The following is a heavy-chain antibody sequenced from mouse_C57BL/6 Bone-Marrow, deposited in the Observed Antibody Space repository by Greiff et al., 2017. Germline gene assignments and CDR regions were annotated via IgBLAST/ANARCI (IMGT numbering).Heavy chain of an antibody. CDR2: IDPENGDT. CDR1: GFNIKDDY. CDR3: TRIAY. Sequence: VQLQQSGAELVRPGAPVKLSCTASGFNIKDDYMHWVKQRPEQGLEWIGWIDPENGDTEYASKFQGKATITVDTSSTTAYLQLSSLTSEDTAVYYCTRIAYWGQGTLVTVSA. J-gene: IGHJ3*01. V-gene: IGHV14-4*01.